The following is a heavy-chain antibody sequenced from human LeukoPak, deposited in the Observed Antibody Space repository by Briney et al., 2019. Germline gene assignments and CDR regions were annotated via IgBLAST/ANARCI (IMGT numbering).Heavy chain of an antibody. J-gene: IGHJ4*02. CDR3: ARARARPGDRYDY. Sequence: GSLRLSCAASGFTFSSYAMSWVRQAPGKGLEWIGEINHSGSTNYNPSLKSRVTISVDTSKNQFSLKLSSVTAADTAVYYCARARARPGDRYDYWGQGTLVTVSS. D-gene: IGHD7-27*01. CDR1: GFTFSSYA. V-gene: IGHV4-34*01. CDR2: INHSGST.